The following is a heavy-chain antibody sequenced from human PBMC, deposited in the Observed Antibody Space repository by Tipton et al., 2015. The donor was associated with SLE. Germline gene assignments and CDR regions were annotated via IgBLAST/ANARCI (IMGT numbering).Heavy chain of an antibody. D-gene: IGHD1-7*01. CDR1: GFTFSSYG. CDR2: IRYDGSNK. V-gene: IGHV3-30*02. Sequence: GSLRLSCAASGFTFSSYGMHWVRQAPGKGLEWVAFIRYDGSNKYYADSVKGRFTISRDNSKNTLYLQMNSLRAEDTAVYYCAKEENWNYGVDYWGQGTLVTVSS. J-gene: IGHJ4*02. CDR3: AKEENWNYGVDY.